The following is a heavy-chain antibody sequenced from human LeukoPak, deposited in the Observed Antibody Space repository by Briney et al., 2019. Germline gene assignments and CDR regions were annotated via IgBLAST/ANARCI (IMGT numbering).Heavy chain of an antibody. J-gene: IGHJ4*02. Sequence: KTSETLSLTCTVSGYSISSGYYWGWIRQPPGKGLEWIGEINHSGSTNYNPSLKSRVTISVDTSKNQFSLKLSSVTAADTAVYYCARGPAYLITIFGVVTTPVDCWGQGTLVTVSS. CDR1: GYSISSGYY. V-gene: IGHV4-38-2*02. D-gene: IGHD3-3*01. CDR3: ARGPAYLITIFGVVTTPVDC. CDR2: INHSGST.